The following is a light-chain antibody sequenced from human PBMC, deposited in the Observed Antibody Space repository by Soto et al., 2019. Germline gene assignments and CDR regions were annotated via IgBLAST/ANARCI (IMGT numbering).Light chain of an antibody. V-gene: IGKV3-20*01. CDR2: RAS. J-gene: IGKJ2*01. CDR3: QQHTISMYT. CDR1: QSVARD. Sequence: EIVLTQSPGTLSLSPGETATLSCRASQSVARDLTWYQQKPGQAPRLLISRASTGATGIPDRFSGSGSGTDFTLTILRLEPEDSAVYYCQQHTISMYTFGQGTTLDIK.